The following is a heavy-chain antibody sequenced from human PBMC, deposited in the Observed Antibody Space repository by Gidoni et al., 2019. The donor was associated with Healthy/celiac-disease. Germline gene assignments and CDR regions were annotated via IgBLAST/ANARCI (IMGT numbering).Heavy chain of an antibody. CDR2: IYQSGST. J-gene: IGHJ5*02. CDR3: ARICGSCPPDWFDP. V-gene: IGHV4-4*02. D-gene: IGHD2-15*01. CDR1: GGAISSSNW. Sequence: QVQLQESGPGLVKPSGTRSLPCAVAGGAISSSNWWSWVRQPPGKGLEWIGEIYQSGSTNYNPSLKSRVTISVDKSKNQFSLKLSSVTAADTAVYYCARICGSCPPDWFDPWGQGTLVTVSS.